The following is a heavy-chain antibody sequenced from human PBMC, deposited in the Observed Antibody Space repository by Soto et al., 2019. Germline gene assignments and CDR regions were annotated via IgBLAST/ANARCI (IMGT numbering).Heavy chain of an antibody. CDR2: IRSRSIDM. J-gene: IGHJ3*02. CDR3: VRESYPAKAFDI. Sequence: EVQLVESGGGLVKPGESLRLSCAASGFTFSNYNINWVRQAPGKGLEWVSSIRSRSIDMYYADSVKGRFTISRDDAKNSLFLQMNGLRDEDTAVYFCVRESYPAKAFDIWGQGTMVTVSS. D-gene: IGHD2-2*01. CDR1: GFTFSNYN. V-gene: IGHV3-21*01.